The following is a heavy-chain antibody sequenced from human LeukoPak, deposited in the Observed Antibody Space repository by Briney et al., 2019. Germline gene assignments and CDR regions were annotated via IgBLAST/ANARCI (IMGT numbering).Heavy chain of an antibody. Sequence: GGSLRLSCAASGFTFSSYSRNWVRQAPGKGLEWVSSISSSSSYIYYADSVKGRFTISRDNAKNSLYLQMNSLRAEDTAVYYCARGGHSSASYDYWGQGTLVTVSS. D-gene: IGHD6-6*01. CDR1: GFTFSSYS. V-gene: IGHV3-21*01. CDR2: ISSSSSYI. J-gene: IGHJ4*02. CDR3: ARGGHSSASYDY.